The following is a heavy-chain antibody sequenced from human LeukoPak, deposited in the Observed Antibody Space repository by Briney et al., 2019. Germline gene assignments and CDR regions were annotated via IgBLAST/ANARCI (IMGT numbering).Heavy chain of an antibody. D-gene: IGHD1-7*01. J-gene: IGHJ3*02. V-gene: IGHV4-59*01. CDR3: ARMGTTFDGFDI. CDR1: GASITSYY. Sequence: SSETLSLTCTVSGASITSYYWSWLRQPPGKGLEWIGYSHYSENSRYNPSLKSRLTISVDTSENQFSLKLTSVTAADTAVYYCARMGTTFDGFDIWSQGTLVTVS. CDR2: SHYSENS.